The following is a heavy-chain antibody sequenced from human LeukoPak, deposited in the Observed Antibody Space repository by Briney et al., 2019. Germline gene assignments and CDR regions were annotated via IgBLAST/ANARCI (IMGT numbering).Heavy chain of an antibody. D-gene: IGHD3-9*01. CDR1: GYTFTSYD. CDR2: MNPNSGNT. Sequence: ASVKVSCKASGYTFTSYDINWVRQATGQGLEWMGWMNPNSGNTGYAQKFQGRVTMTRNTSISTAYMELSSLRSEDTAVYYCARGYGILTGYDYYYGMDVWGQGTTVTVSS. J-gene: IGHJ6*02. CDR3: ARGYGILTGYDYYYGMDV. V-gene: IGHV1-8*01.